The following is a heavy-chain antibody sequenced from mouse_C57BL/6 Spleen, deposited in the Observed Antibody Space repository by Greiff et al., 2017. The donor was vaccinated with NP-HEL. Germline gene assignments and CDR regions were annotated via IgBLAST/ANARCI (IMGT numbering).Heavy chain of an antibody. CDR1: GYTFTDYE. CDR2: IDPETGGT. CDR3: TRGGSGDY. D-gene: IGHD1-1*01. Sequence: VQRVESGAELVRPGASVTLSCKASGYTFTDYEMHWVKQTPVHGLEWIGAIDPETGGTAYNQKFKGKAILTADKSSSTAYMELRSLTSEDSAVYYCTRGGSGDYWGQGTTLTVSS. V-gene: IGHV1-15*01. J-gene: IGHJ2*01.